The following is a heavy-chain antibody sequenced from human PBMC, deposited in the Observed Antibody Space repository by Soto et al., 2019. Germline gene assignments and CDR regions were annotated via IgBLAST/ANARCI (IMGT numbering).Heavy chain of an antibody. CDR2: IKQDGSEK. CDR1: GFTFSSYW. Sequence: PVGSLRLSCAASGFTFSSYWMSWVRQAPGKGLEWVANIKQDGSEKYYADSVKGRFTISRDNSKNTLYLQMNSLRAEDTAVYYCARESGNIRMDVWGQGTTVTVSS. CDR3: ARESGNIRMDV. J-gene: IGHJ6*02. V-gene: IGHV3-7*01.